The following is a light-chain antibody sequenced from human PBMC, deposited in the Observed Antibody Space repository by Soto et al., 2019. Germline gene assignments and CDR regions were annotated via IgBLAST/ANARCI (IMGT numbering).Light chain of an antibody. CDR2: GNN. CDR1: NSNIGAGFA. J-gene: IGLJ1*01. V-gene: IGLV1-40*01. CDR3: HSYDSRLNCYV. Sequence: QSVLTQPPSVSGAPGQRVTISCTGSNSNIGAGFAAHWYQQLPGTAPKLLIHGNNNRPSGVPDRFSGSKSDTSASLAITGLQADDEADYYCHSYDSRLNCYVFGTGTKLTVL.